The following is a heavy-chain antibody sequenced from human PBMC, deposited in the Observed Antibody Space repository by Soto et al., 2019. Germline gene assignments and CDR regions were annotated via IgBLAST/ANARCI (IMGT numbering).Heavy chain of an antibody. CDR1: GGTFSSYA. V-gene: IGHV1-69*06. D-gene: IGHD1-26*01. J-gene: IGHJ6*02. Sequence: QVQLVQSGAEVKKPGSSVKVSCKASGGTFSSYAISRVRQAPGQGLEWMGGIIPIFGTANYAQKFQVRVTITADKSTSTAYMELSSLRSEDTAVYYCARDLAWRYSGSYTGDVWGQGTTVTVSS. CDR2: IIPIFGTA. CDR3: ARDLAWRYSGSYTGDV.